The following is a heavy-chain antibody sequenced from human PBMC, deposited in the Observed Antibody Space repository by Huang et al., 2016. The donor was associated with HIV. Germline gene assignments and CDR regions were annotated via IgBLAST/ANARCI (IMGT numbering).Heavy chain of an antibody. CDR1: GGSLSGYY. CDR3: ARDATKNPRGWFDP. Sequence: QVHLQQCGAGLLKSAETLSLTCAVYGGSLSGYYWSWLRQTPGKGLEWIGEINHFGSPNYNPSLKSRVSISMDGSKKQFSLKLRSISDADTAVYFCARDATKNPRGWFDPWGQGTLVTVSS. CDR2: INHFGSP. V-gene: IGHV4-34*02. J-gene: IGHJ5*02. D-gene: IGHD3-10*01.